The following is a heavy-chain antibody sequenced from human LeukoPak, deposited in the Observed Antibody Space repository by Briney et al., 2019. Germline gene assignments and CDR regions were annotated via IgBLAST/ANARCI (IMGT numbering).Heavy chain of an antibody. D-gene: IGHD3-22*01. Sequence: GGSLRLSCAASGFTFSSYSMNWVRQAPGKGLEWVSSISSSSSYIYYADSVKGRFTISRDNAKNSLYLQMNSLRAEDTAVYYCARDLGIPYYYDSSGYYSDYWGQGTLVTVSS. CDR3: ARDLGIPYYYDSSGYYSDY. J-gene: IGHJ4*02. CDR1: GFTFSSYS. CDR2: ISSSSSYI. V-gene: IGHV3-21*01.